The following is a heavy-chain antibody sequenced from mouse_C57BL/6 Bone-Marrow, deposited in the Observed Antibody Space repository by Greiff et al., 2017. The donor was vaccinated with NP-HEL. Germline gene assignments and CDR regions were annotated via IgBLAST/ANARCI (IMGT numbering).Heavy chain of an antibody. CDR2: IVPENGDT. J-gene: IGHJ2*01. CDR3: TTYDYGGY. V-gene: IGHV14-4*01. D-gene: IGHD2-4*01. CDR1: GFNIKDDY. Sequence: EVQLQQSGAELVRPGASVKLSCTASGFNIKDDYMHWVKQRPEQGLEWIGWIVPENGDTEYASKFQGKATITADTSSNTAYLQLSSLTSEDTAVYYCTTYDYGGYWGQGTTLTVSS.